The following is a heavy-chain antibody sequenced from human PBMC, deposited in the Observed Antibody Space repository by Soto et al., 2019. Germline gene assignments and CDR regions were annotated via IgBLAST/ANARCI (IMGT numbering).Heavy chain of an antibody. D-gene: IGHD3-22*01. CDR1: GDSISSGEYY. CDR3: ARRYYFDSSGYADALDV. Sequence: QVHLQESGPGLVKPSQTLSLTCTVSGDSISSGEYYWAWIRQPPGKGLEWIGYVFYKGNTYYTPSLKSRLSIDVDTAKSQFSLRLSSVTAADTAVYYCARRYYFDSSGYADALDVWGQGTNVIVSS. V-gene: IGHV4-30-4*01. CDR2: VFYKGNT. J-gene: IGHJ3*01.